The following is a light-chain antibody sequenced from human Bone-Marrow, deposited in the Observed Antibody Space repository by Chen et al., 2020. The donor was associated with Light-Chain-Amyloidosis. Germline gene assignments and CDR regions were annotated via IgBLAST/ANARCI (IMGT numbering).Light chain of an antibody. J-gene: IGLJ2*01. CDR2: RDT. Sequence: SYELTQPPSVSVSPGQTGRIACSGDDLPTKYAYWYQQKPGQAPVLVIHRDTERPSGISERFSGSSSGTTATLTISGVQAEDEADDHCQSADSSGTYEVIFGGGTKLTVL. V-gene: IGLV3-25*03. CDR1: DLPTKY. CDR3: QSADSSGTYEVI.